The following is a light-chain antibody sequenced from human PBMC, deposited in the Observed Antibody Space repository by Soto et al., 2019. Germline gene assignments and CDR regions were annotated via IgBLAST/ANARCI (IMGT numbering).Light chain of an antibody. J-gene: IGLJ3*02. V-gene: IGLV1-44*01. CDR3: AAWDDSLNGWV. CDR2: SND. Sequence: QPVLTQAPSASGTPGQRVTISCSGSSSNIGSNTVSWYQQVPGTAPKLLIYSNDQRPSGVPDRFSGSKSGTSASLAIGGLQSEAEADYYCAAWDDSLNGWVFGGGTKLTVL. CDR1: SSNIGSNT.